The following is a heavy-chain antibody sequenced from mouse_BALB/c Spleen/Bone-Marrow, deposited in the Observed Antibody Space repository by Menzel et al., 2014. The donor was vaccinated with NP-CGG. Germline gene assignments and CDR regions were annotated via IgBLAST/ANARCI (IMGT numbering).Heavy chain of an antibody. CDR3: ARERYAGYYFDY. Sequence: VQLQQSGAELAKPGASVKMSCKASGYTFTSYWMHWVKQRPGQGLEWIGYINPSTGYTEYNQKFKDEATLTADKSSSTAYMQLSSLTSEDSAVYYCARERYAGYYFDYWGQGTTLTVSS. D-gene: IGHD2-3*01. V-gene: IGHV1-7*01. J-gene: IGHJ2*01. CDR1: GYTFTSYW. CDR2: INPSTGYT.